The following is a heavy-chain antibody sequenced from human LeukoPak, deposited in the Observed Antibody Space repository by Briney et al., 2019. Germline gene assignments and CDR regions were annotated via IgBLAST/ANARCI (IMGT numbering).Heavy chain of an antibody. D-gene: IGHD3-22*01. CDR3: ARALRYYYDSSGYSEMSY. CDR1: GFTLSSYW. CDR2: INSDGSST. Sequence: GGSLRLSCAASGFTLSSYWMHWVRQAPGKGLVWVSRINSDGSSTSYADSVKGRFTISRDNAKNTLYLQMNSLRAEDTAVYYCARALRYYYDSSGYSEMSYWGQGTLVTVSS. J-gene: IGHJ4*02. V-gene: IGHV3-74*01.